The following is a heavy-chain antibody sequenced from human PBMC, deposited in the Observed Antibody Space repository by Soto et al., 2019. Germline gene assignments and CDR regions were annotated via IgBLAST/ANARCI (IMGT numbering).Heavy chain of an antibody. CDR2: IIPIFGTA. CDR3: ARDQNEQWLANNWFDP. CDR1: GGTFSSYA. Sequence: SVKVSCKASGGTFSSYAISWVRQAPGQGLEWMGGIIPIFGTANYAQKFQGRVTITADKSTSTAYMELSSLRSEDTAVYYCARDQNEQWLANNWFDPWGQGTLVTVSS. D-gene: IGHD6-19*01. V-gene: IGHV1-69*06. J-gene: IGHJ5*02.